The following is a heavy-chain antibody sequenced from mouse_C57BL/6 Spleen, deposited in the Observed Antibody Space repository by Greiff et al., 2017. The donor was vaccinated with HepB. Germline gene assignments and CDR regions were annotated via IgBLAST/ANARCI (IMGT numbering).Heavy chain of an antibody. CDR1: GYTFTSYW. Sequence: QVQLQQPGAELVMPGASVKLSCKASGYTFTSYWMHWVKQRPGQGLEWIGEIDPSDSYTNYNQKFKGKSTLTVDKSSSTAYMQLSSLTSEDSAVYYCARSRLLRRYAAWFAYWGQGTLVTVSA. J-gene: IGHJ3*01. CDR2: IDPSDSYT. D-gene: IGHD1-1*01. CDR3: ARSRLLRRYAAWFAY. V-gene: IGHV1-69*01.